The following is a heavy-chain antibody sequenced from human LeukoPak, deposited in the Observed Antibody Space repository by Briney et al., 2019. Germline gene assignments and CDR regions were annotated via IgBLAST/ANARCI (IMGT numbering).Heavy chain of an antibody. V-gene: IGHV3-30-3*01. CDR2: ISYDGSNK. Sequence: GRSLRLSCAASGFTFSSYAMHWARQAPGKGLEWVAVISYDGSNKYYADSVKGRFTISRDNAKNSLYLQMNSLRAEDTALYYCARDRYSGEGHGMDVWGQGTTVTVSS. J-gene: IGHJ6*02. D-gene: IGHD7-27*01. CDR3: ARDRYSGEGHGMDV. CDR1: GFTFSSYA.